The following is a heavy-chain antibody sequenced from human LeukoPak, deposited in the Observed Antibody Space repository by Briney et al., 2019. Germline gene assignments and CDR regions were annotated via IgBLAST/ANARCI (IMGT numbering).Heavy chain of an antibody. Sequence: GGSLRLSCAASGFTFSSYGMHWVRQAPGKGLEWVAVISYDVGKKYYADSVKGRFTISRDNSKNTLYLQMNSLRAEDTAVYYCARDGYYGSDDYYYYMDVWGKGTTVTVSS. CDR2: ISYDVGKK. J-gene: IGHJ6*03. CDR3: ARDGYYGSDDYYYYMDV. D-gene: IGHD3-10*01. V-gene: IGHV3-30*03. CDR1: GFTFSSYG.